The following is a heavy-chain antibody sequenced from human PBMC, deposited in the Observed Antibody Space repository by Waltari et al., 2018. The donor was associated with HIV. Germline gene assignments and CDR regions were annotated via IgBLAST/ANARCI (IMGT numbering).Heavy chain of an antibody. CDR2: ISWNSGIT. V-gene: IGHV3-9*01. D-gene: IGHD3-3*01. J-gene: IGHJ5*01. CDR1: GFTFVDYP. CDR3: AKGGSHLTIFEAWFDS. Sequence: EVQLVESGGGLVQPGRSLRLSCEASGFTFVDYPRHWVRQSPGKGLEGVSGISWNSGITDYGDSVKGRFTISRDNAKNSLYLQMNSLTVEDTAFYYCAKGGSHLTIFEAWFDSWGQGTLVTVSS.